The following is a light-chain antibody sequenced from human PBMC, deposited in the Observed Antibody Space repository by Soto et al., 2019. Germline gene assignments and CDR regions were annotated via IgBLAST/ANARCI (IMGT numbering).Light chain of an antibody. CDR2: AAS. Sequence: AIQMTQSPSSLSASVGDRVTITCRASQGIRNDLGWYQQKPGKAPKLLIYAASSLQSGVPSRFSGSGSGTDFTLTIISLQPEEFATYYCLQDYNLLTFGGGTKVEIK. CDR3: LQDYNLLT. CDR1: QGIRND. V-gene: IGKV1-6*01. J-gene: IGKJ4*01.